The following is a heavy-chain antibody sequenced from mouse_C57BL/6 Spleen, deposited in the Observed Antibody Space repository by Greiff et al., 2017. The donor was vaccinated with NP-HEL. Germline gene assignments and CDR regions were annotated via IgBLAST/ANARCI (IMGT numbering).Heavy chain of an antibody. D-gene: IGHD4-1*01. CDR2: INPYNGGT. CDR1: GYTFTDYY. V-gene: IGHV1-19*01. Sequence: EVQLQQSGPVLVKPGASVKMSCKASGYTFTDYYMNWVKQSHGKSLEWIGVINPYNGGTSYNQKFKGKATLTVDKSSSTAYMELNSLTSEDSAVYYCARSLNWDGPCDYWGQGTTLTVSS. J-gene: IGHJ2*01. CDR3: ARSLNWDGPCDY.